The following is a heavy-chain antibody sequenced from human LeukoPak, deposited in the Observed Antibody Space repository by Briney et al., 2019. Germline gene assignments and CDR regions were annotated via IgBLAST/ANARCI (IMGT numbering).Heavy chain of an antibody. CDR2: ISSSSSYT. CDR3: ARDRSSGWLGDYYYGMDV. CDR1: GFTFSDYY. D-gene: IGHD6-19*01. J-gene: IGHJ6*04. Sequence: PGGSLRVSCAASGFTFSDYYMSGIRQAPGKGLEWVSYISSSSSYTNYADSVKGRFTISRDNAKNSLYLQMNSLRAEDTAVYYCARDRSSGWLGDYYYGMDVWGKGTTVTVSS. V-gene: IGHV3-11*06.